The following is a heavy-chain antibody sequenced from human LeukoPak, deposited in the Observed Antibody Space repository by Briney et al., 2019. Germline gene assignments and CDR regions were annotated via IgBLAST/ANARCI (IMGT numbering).Heavy chain of an antibody. J-gene: IGHJ4*02. CDR2: ISYDGSNK. CDR3: ARGQGRFLEWLSFDY. D-gene: IGHD3-3*01. CDR1: GFTFSSYA. V-gene: IGHV3-30-3*01. Sequence: GGSLRLSCAASGFTFSSYAMHWVRQAPGKGLEWVAVISYDGSNKYYADSVKGRFTISRDNSKNTLYLQMNSLRAEDTAVYYCARGQGRFLEWLSFDYWGQGTLVTVS.